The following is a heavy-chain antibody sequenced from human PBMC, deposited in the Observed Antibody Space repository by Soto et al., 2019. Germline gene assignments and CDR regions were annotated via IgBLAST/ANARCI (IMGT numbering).Heavy chain of an antibody. CDR2: ISGGGTT. J-gene: IGHJ4*02. D-gene: IGHD3-10*01. CDR1: VFSFSTYA. V-gene: IGHV3-23*01. Sequence: PGGSLRLSFAASVFSFSTYAITWVRQAPGKGLEWVSAISGGGTTYYADSVKGRFTISRHNSKSMVYLQMNRLRDEDTDLYYCAKDVGSSLAYFFDHWGQGTLVTVSS. CDR3: AKDVGSSLAYFFDH.